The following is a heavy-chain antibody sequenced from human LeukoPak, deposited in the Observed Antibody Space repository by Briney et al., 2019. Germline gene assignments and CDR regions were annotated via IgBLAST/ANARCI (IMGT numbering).Heavy chain of an antibody. CDR1: GGSISSGDYY. Sequence: PSETLSLTCTVSGGSISSGDYYWSWIRQPPGKGLEWIGYIYYSGSTYYNPSLRSRVTISVDTSKNQFSLKLSSVTAADTAVYYCARDLLNEGNHLDYWGQGTLVTVSS. V-gene: IGHV4-30-4*01. CDR3: ARDLLNEGNHLDY. CDR2: IYYSGST. D-gene: IGHD4-23*01. J-gene: IGHJ4*02.